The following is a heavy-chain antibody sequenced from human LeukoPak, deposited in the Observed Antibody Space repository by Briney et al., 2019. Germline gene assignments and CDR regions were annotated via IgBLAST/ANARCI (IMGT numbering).Heavy chain of an antibody. CDR3: AKDNADYPIYYFDS. Sequence: GGSLRLSCAASGFTFSTYAMNWVRQAPGKGLEWVSGISASGGGKFYADSVKGRFTISRDKSKSTVSLQMNSLRAEDAAVYYCAKDNADYPIYYFDSWGQGILVTVSS. J-gene: IGHJ4*02. CDR2: ISASGGGK. D-gene: IGHD3-16*01. V-gene: IGHV3-23*01. CDR1: GFTFSTYA.